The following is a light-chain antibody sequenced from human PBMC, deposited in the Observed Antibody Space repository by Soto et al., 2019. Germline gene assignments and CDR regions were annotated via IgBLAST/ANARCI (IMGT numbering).Light chain of an antibody. J-gene: IGLJ2*01. CDR1: SSDVGGYNF. CDR2: HVI. Sequence: QSALTQPRSVSGSPGQSVTISCTGTSSDVGGYNFVSWYQQHPGKAPKLMIYHVITRPSGVPDRFSGSKSGDTASLTIIGLRAEDEAHYYCAAWDDSLRGVVFGGGTKLTVL. CDR3: AAWDDSLRGVV. V-gene: IGLV2-11*01.